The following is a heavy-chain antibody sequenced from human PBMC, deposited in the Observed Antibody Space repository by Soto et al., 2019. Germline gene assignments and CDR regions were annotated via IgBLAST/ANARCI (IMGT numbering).Heavy chain of an antibody. J-gene: IGHJ6*02. CDR3: AKFSPRSGPVHYYYGMYV. CDR1: GFTFSSYA. CDR2: ISGSGGST. Sequence: GGSLRLSCAASGFTFSSYAMSWVRQAPGKGLEWVSAISGSGGSTYYADSVKGRFTISRDNSKNTLYLQMNSLRAEDTAVYYCAKFSPRSGPVHYYYGMYVWGQGTTVTVSS. V-gene: IGHV3-23*01. D-gene: IGHD1-1*01.